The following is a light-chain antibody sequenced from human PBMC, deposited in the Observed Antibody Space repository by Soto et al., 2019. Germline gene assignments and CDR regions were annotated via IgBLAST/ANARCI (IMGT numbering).Light chain of an antibody. Sequence: ERVITPSPATLSVSTGASATLSCRASQSVSSNLAWYQQKPGQAPRLLIYGASTRATGIPARFSGSGSGTEFTLTISSLQSEDFAVYYCQQYSNLPTFGQGTNVDIK. CDR2: GAS. CDR3: QQYSNLPT. V-gene: IGKV3-15*01. CDR1: QSVSSN. J-gene: IGKJ1*01.